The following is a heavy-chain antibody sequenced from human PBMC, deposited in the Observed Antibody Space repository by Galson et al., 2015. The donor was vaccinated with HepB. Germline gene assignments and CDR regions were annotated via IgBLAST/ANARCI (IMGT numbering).Heavy chain of an antibody. Sequence: SLRLSCAASGFTFSSYAMHWVRQAPGKGLEYVSAISSNGGSTYYADSVKGRFTISRDNSKNTLYLQMSSLRAEDTAVYYCVKVRGGIVVVPAAGDYWGQGTLVTVSS. V-gene: IGHV3-64D*06. CDR3: VKVRGGIVVVPAAGDY. CDR1: GFTFSSYA. D-gene: IGHD2-2*01. J-gene: IGHJ4*02. CDR2: ISSNGGST.